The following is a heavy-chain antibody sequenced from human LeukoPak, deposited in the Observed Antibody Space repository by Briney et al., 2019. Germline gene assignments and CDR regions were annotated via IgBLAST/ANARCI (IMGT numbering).Heavy chain of an antibody. V-gene: IGHV3-7*02. CDR2: IKQDESVK. D-gene: IGHD2-2*01. Sequence: GTLSLTCVVSGCTFSTYCMCWVWQAPRKGLECVCTIKQDESVKNYGDSVQGQFTISRDKAKNSLYLQMHSRRVEDTVVYYCASTLTYQQVLYGMDVGGQETTVTVSS. CDR3: ASTLTYQQVLYGMDV. CDR1: GCTFSTYC. J-gene: IGHJ6*02.